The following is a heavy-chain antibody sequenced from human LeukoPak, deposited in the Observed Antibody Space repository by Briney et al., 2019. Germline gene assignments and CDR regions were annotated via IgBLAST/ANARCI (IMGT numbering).Heavy chain of an antibody. Sequence: PGRSLRLSCAASGFIFSTYAMHWVRQAPGKGLEWVAVVAYDGTNQYYADSVKGRFSISRENSKNTLYLQMNSLRGEDTAVYYCATDRRYGVTTSLRSEYWGEGTLVTVSS. J-gene: IGHJ4*02. CDR1: GFIFSTYA. CDR3: ATDRRYGVTTSLRSEY. CDR2: VAYDGTNQ. V-gene: IGHV3-30*04. D-gene: IGHD5-18*01.